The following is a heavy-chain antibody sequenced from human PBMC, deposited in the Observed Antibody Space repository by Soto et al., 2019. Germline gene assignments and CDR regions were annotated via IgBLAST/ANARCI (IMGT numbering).Heavy chain of an antibody. V-gene: IGHV4-59*08. CDR3: AAHPGVGATPGYFDY. Sequence: SETLSLTCTVSGGSISSYYWSWIRQPPGKGLEWIGYIYYSGSTNYNPSLKSRVTISVDTSKNQFSLKLGSVTAADTAVYYCAAHPGVGATPGYFDYWGQGTLVTVSS. D-gene: IGHD1-26*01. CDR1: GGSISSYY. J-gene: IGHJ4*02. CDR2: IYYSGST.